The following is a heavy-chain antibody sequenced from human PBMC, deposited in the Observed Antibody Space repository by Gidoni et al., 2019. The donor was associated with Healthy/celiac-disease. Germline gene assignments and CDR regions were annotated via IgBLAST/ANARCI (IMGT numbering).Heavy chain of an antibody. V-gene: IGHV4-34*01. CDR3: ARRTIFGGIRRNWFDP. CDR2: INHSGST. D-gene: IGHD3-3*01. Sequence: QVQLQQWGAGLLKPSETLSLTCAVYGGSFSGYYWSWIRQPPGKGLEWIGEINHSGSTNYNPSLKSRVTISVDTSKNQFSLKLSSVTAADTAVYYCARRTIFGGIRRNWFDPWGQGTLVTVSS. CDR1: GGSFSGYY. J-gene: IGHJ5*02.